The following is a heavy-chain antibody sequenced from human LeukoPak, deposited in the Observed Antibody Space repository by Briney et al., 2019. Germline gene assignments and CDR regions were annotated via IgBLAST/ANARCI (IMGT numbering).Heavy chain of an antibody. CDR1: GGTFSSYA. Sequence: LVKVSCKASGGTFSSYAISWVRQAPGQGLEWMGRIIPILGIANYAQKFQGRVTITADKSTSTAYMELSSLRSEDTAVYYCARVDDSSGYCIDYWGQGTLVTVSS. CDR2: IIPILGIA. D-gene: IGHD3-22*01. CDR3: ARVDDSSGYCIDY. V-gene: IGHV1-69*04. J-gene: IGHJ4*02.